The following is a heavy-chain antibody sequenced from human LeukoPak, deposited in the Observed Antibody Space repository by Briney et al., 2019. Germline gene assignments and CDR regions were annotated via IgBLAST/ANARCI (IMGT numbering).Heavy chain of an antibody. D-gene: IGHD1-26*01. V-gene: IGHV4-31*03. J-gene: IGHJ4*02. CDR2: IYYSGST. CDR3: ARGPRGYFDY. CDR1: GGSISSGGYY. Sequence: SETLSLTCTVSGGSISSGGYYWSWIRQHPGKGLEWIGYIYYSGSTYYNPSLKSRVTISVDTSKNQFSLKLSSVTASDTAVYYCARGPRGYFDYWGQGTLVTVSS.